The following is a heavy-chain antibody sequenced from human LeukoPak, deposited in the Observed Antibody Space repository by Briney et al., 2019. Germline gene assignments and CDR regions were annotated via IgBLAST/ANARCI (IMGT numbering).Heavy chain of an antibody. J-gene: IGHJ6*03. D-gene: IGHD3-10*01. CDR2: IQYDGSNK. V-gene: IGHV3-30*02. CDR1: GFIFRSYG. CDR3: AKMGGDSVDFYYYMDV. Sequence: GGSLRLSCAASGFIFRSYGMYWMRQVPGKGLEWVAFIQYDGSNKNYADSVKGRFTISRDYSKDTLYLRMNSLRTEDTAVYYCAKMGGDSVDFYYYMDVWGRGTTVTVSS.